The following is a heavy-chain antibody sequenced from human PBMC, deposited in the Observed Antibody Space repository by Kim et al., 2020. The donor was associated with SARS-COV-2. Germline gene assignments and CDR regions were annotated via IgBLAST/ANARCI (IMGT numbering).Heavy chain of an antibody. V-gene: IGHV3-23*01. J-gene: IGHJ5*02. Sequence: SVKCRYTITRDKSKNTLYLQMKSLGAEDTAVYYCAKGGGWYSRILNWFDPWGQGTLVTVSS. CDR3: AKGGGWYSRILNWFDP. D-gene: IGHD6-13*01.